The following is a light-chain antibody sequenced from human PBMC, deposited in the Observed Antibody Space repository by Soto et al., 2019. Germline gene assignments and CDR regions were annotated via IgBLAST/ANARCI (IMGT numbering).Light chain of an antibody. J-gene: IGKJ2*01. V-gene: IGKV3-20*01. Sequence: EIVLTQSPGTLSLSPGERATLSCRASQSVSSSYLAWYQQKPGQAPRLLIYGASSRATGIPDRFSGSGSGTDFTLTISRLEPEDFAVYYCHQYGCLAPYTFGQGTKLEIK. CDR3: HQYGCLAPYT. CDR1: QSVSSSY. CDR2: GAS.